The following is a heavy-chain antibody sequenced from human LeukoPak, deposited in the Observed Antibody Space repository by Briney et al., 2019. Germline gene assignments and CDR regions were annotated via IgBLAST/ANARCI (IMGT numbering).Heavy chain of an antibody. V-gene: IGHV1-2*02. D-gene: IGHD1-26*01. CDR3: ARDLHSGSYYPLDY. CDR1: GDTVTDYY. CDR2: ITPNNGGT. J-gene: IGHJ4*02. Sequence: GASVKVSCKASGDTVTDYYMHWVRQAPGQGLEWMGCITPNNGGTNFAQKFQGRVTMTRGTSISTAYMELSRLTSDDTAVYYCARDLHSGSYYPLDYWGQGTLVTVSS.